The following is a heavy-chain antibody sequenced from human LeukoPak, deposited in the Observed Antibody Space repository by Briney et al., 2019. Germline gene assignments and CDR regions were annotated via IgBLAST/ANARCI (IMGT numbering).Heavy chain of an antibody. Sequence: GGSLRLSCAASGSTFSSYWMSWVRQAPGKGLEWVANIKQDGSEKYYVDSVKGRFTISRDNAKNSLYLQMNSLRAEDTAVYYCAREVGYWFDPWGQGTLVTVSS. CDR3: AREVGYWFDP. CDR2: IKQDGSEK. V-gene: IGHV3-7*01. J-gene: IGHJ5*02. CDR1: GSTFSSYW. D-gene: IGHD1-26*01.